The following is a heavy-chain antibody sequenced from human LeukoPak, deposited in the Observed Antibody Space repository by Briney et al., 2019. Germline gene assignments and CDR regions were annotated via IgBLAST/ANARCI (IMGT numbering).Heavy chain of an antibody. J-gene: IGHJ6*03. D-gene: IGHD3-22*01. CDR2: INHSGST. Sequence: SETLSLTCAVYGGSFSGYYWSWIRQPPGKGLEWIGEINHSGSTNYNPSLKSRVTISVDTSRNQFSLKLSSVTAADTAVYYCARAGKSSGYYRYYYYYMDVWGKGTTVTISS. V-gene: IGHV4-34*01. CDR1: GGSFSGYY. CDR3: ARAGKSSGYYRYYYYYMDV.